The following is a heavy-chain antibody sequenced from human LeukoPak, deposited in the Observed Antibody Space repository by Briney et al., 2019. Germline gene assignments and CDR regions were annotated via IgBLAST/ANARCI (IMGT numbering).Heavy chain of an antibody. CDR2: LKEDGSTE. J-gene: IGHJ4*02. Sequence: GGSLRLSCVVSEFTFSNYWMSWVRQAPGKGLEWVANLKEDGSTEYYADSVRGRFSISRDNPKNSLYLEMNSLRVEDTAVYYCARDTLQGCFDFWGQGALVSVSS. V-gene: IGHV3-7*01. D-gene: IGHD2-15*01. CDR1: EFTFSNYW. CDR3: ARDTLQGCFDF.